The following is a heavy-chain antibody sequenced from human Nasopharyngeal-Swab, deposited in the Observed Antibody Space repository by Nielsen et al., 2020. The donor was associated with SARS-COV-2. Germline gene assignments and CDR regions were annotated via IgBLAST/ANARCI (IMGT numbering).Heavy chain of an antibody. J-gene: IGHJ4*02. CDR3: ARLGFLDY. CDR2: INPDGSEK. Sequence: GESLKISCAASGFTFSDYWMNWVRQAPGKGLEWVAHINPDGSEKRYVGSVKGRFTISRDNAKNLLYLQIDSLRAEDTAMYYCARLGFLDYWGQGALVTVSS. CDR1: GFTFSDYW. V-gene: IGHV3-7*04. D-gene: IGHD2-2*03.